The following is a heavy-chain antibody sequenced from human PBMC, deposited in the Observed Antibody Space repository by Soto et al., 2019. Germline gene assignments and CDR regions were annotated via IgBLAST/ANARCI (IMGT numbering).Heavy chain of an antibody. J-gene: IGHJ6*02. CDR2: IFYSGRT. V-gene: IGHV4-39*01. CDR3: ACIFSGGYSYGFYYDGMDV. CDR1: GGSISSSSYY. D-gene: IGHD5-18*01. Sequence: PSETLSLTCTVSGGSISSSSYYWGWIRKPPGKGLEWIGSIFYSGRTYYNPSLKSRVTISVDTSKNQFSLKLSSVTAADTAVYYCACIFSGGYSYGFYYDGMDVWGQATMVT.